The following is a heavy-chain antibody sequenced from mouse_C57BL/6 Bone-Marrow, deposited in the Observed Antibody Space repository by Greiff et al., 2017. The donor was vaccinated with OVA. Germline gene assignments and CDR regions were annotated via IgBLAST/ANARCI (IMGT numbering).Heavy chain of an antibody. J-gene: IGHJ2*01. Sequence: EVHLVESGEGLVKPGGSLKLSCAASGFTFSSYAMSWVRQTPEKRLEWVAYISSGGDYSYYADTVKGRFTISRDNARNTLYLQMSSLKSEDTAMYYCTRDTRGGDYWGQGTTLTVSS. CDR3: TRDTRGGDY. CDR2: ISSGGDYS. V-gene: IGHV5-9-1*02. CDR1: GFTFSSYA.